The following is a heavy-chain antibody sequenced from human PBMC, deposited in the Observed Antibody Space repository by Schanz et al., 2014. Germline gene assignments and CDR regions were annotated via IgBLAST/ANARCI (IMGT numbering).Heavy chain of an antibody. CDR2: ISSSSSYI. CDR1: GLTFSDYY. D-gene: IGHD2-21*02. Sequence: QVQLVESGGGLGKPRGSLRLSCAASGLTFSDYYMSWIRQAPGKGLEWVSSISSSSSYISYADSVKGRFTISRDNAKNSLYLQMNSLRAEDTAVYYCARPSDSSWYMDVWGKGTTVTVSS. CDR3: ARPSDSSWYMDV. J-gene: IGHJ6*03. V-gene: IGHV3-11*06.